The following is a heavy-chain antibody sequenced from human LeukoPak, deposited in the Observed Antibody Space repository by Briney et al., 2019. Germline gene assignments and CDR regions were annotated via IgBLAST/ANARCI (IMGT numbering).Heavy chain of an antibody. V-gene: IGHV4-59*01. J-gene: IGHJ4*02. Sequence: SETLSLTCTVSGGSISSYYWSWIRQPPGKGLEWIGYISNSGNTNYNPSLKSRVTISVDTSKSQFSLQLSSVTAADTAVYYCARTGYCSGNSCYLNPVDYWGQGTLVTVSS. CDR3: ARTGYCSGNSCYLNPVDY. CDR2: ISNSGNT. D-gene: IGHD2-15*01. CDR1: GGSISSYY.